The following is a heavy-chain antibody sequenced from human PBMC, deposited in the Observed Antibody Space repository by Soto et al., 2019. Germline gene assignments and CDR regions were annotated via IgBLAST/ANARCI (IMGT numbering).Heavy chain of an antibody. D-gene: IGHD2-21*01. CDR1: GDSISIYN. Sequence: SETLSLTCTVSGDSISIYNWAWIRQPPGKELEWIGYISDTGSTNYNPSLKSRVTISVDTSKNQFSLKLSSVTAADTAVYYCAVLPYCGGDCYFWPDYWGQGTLVTVSS. CDR2: ISDTGST. J-gene: IGHJ4*02. CDR3: AVLPYCGGDCYFWPDY. V-gene: IGHV4-59*12.